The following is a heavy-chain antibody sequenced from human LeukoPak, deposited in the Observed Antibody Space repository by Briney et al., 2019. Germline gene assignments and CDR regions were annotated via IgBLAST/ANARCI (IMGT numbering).Heavy chain of an antibody. J-gene: IGHJ5*02. CDR2: ISTSSSYI. D-gene: IGHD3-10*02. CDR1: GFTFSSYA. V-gene: IGHV3-21*01. Sequence: GGSLRLSCAASGFTFSSYAMSWVRQAPGKGLEWVSSISTSSSYIYYADSVKGRFTISRDNAKNSLYLQMNSLRAEDTAVYYCARPFDCSGRINWFVPWGQGTPVTVSS. CDR3: ARPFDCSGRINWFVP.